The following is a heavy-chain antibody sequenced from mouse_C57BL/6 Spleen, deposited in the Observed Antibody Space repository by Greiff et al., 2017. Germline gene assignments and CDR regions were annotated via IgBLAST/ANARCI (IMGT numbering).Heavy chain of an antibody. CDR1: GYTFTDYN. J-gene: IGHJ2*01. Sequence: EVQRVESGPELVKPGASVKIPCKASGYTFTDYNMDWVKQSHGKSLEWIGDINPNNGGTIYNQKFKGKATLTVDKSSSTAYMELRSLTSEDTAVYYCARRDYYGSRAYFDYWGQGTTLTVSS. CDR2: INPNNGGT. D-gene: IGHD1-1*01. CDR3: ARRDYYGSRAYFDY. V-gene: IGHV1-18*01.